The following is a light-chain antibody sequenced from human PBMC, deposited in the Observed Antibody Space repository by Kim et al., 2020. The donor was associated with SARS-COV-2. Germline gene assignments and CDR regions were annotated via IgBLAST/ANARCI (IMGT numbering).Light chain of an antibody. Sequence: QSALTQPRSVSASPGQTVTISCTGTSSDVGYFDFVSWYRQEPGGAPKLILYDVTKRPSGVPDRFSGSKSLNTASLTISGLQAEDEADYYCCSYAGSYTWIFGAGTKLTVL. CDR3: CSYAGSYTWI. CDR2: DVT. CDR1: SSDVGYFDF. J-gene: IGLJ2*01. V-gene: IGLV2-11*01.